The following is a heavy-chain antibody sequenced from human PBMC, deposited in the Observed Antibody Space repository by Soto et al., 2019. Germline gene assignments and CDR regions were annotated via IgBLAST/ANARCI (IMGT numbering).Heavy chain of an antibody. CDR2: ISAYSGNT. CDR3: AREVAVAGSGYYYYYGMDV. D-gene: IGHD6-19*01. V-gene: IGHV1-18*01. CDR1: GYTFSSYG. J-gene: IGHJ6*02. Sequence: QVQLVQSGAEVKKPGASVKVSCKASGYTFSSYGITWVRQAPGQGLEWMGWISAYSGNTNYAQNLQGRVTMTTDTYTSTAHMELRSLRSDDTAIYYCAREVAVAGSGYYYYYGMDVWGQGNTVTVSS.